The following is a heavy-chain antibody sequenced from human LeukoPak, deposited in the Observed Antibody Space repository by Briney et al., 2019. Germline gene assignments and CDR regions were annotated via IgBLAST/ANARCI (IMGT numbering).Heavy chain of an antibody. CDR2: IYYSGST. CDR3: AREFVGGSYYDY. V-gene: IGHV4-39*07. Sequence: PSETLSLTCTVSGGSISRSSYYWGGIRQPPGKGLEWIGSIYYSGSTYYNPSLKSRFTISVDTSKNQFSLKLSSVTAADTAVYYCAREFVGGSYYDYWGQGTLVTVSS. CDR1: GGSISRSSYY. J-gene: IGHJ4*02. D-gene: IGHD1-26*01.